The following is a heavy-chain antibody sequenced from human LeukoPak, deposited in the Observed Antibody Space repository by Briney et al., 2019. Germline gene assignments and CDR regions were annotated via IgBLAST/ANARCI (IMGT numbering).Heavy chain of an antibody. V-gene: IGHV1-18*01. CDR3: ARDFFHGHCSGLTCFLLDS. D-gene: IGHD2-15*01. CDR2: ISANIGNT. J-gene: IGHJ4*02. CDR1: GYTFTSYG. Sequence: ASVKVSCKSSGYTFTSYGISWVRQAPGQGLEWMGWISANIGNTNYAQKFQGRLTMTTDTSTNTAYMELRSLRPDDTAVYYCARDFFHGHCSGLTCFLLDSWGQGSLVTVSS.